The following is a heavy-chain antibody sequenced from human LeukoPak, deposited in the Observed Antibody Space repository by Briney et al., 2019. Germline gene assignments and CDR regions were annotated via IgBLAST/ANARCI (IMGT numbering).Heavy chain of an antibody. D-gene: IGHD1-26*01. Sequence: PGGSLRLSCAASGFTFSGYWMSWVRQTPEKGLEWVANIKQDGNGKYYVDSVKGRFTISRDNAKNSLYLQMNSLRADDTAVYYCARDKIVGPTTLDYWGQGTLVTVSS. CDR3: ARDKIVGPTTLDY. CDR1: GFTFSGYW. CDR2: IKQDGNGK. J-gene: IGHJ4*02. V-gene: IGHV3-7*01.